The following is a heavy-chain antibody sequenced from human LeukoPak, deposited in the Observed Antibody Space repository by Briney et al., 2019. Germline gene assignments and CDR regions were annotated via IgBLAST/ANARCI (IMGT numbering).Heavy chain of an antibody. J-gene: IGHJ4*02. CDR2: INHSGST. V-gene: IGHV4-34*01. CDR1: GGSFSGYY. CDR3: ARLRITIFGVVIMGYFDY. Sequence: SETLSLTCAVYGGSFSGYYWSWIRQPPGKGLEWIGEINHSGSTNYNPSLKSRVTISVDTSKNQFSLKLSSVTAADTAVYYCARLRITIFGVVIMGYFDYWGQGTLVTVSS. D-gene: IGHD3-3*01.